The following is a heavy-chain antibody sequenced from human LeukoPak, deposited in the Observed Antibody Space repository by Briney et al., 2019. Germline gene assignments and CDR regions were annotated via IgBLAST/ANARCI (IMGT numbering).Heavy chain of an antibody. CDR3: ARDQCIAAAGKDVCVFDY. J-gene: IGHJ4*02. D-gene: IGHD6-13*01. Sequence: SQTLSLTCAISGDSVSSNSAAWNWLRQSPSRGLEWLGRTYYRSKWYNDYAVSVKSRITINPDTSKNQFSLQLNSVTPEDTAVYYCARDQCIAAAGKDVCVFDYWGQGTLVTVSS. V-gene: IGHV6-1*01. CDR1: GDSVSSNSAA. CDR2: TYYRSKWYN.